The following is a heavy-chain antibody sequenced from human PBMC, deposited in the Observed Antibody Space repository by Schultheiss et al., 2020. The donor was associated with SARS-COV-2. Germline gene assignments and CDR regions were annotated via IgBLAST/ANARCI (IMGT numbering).Heavy chain of an antibody. Sequence: SETLSLTCTVSGGSISSSSYYWGWIRQPPGKGLEWIGSIYYSGSTYYNPSLKSRVTMSVDTSKNQFSLKLSSVTAADTAVYYCARESEGGGGSMDVWGQGTTVTVSS. J-gene: IGHJ6*02. CDR3: ARESEGGGGSMDV. D-gene: IGHD3-16*01. CDR2: IYYSGST. CDR1: GGSISSSSYY. V-gene: IGHV4-39*07.